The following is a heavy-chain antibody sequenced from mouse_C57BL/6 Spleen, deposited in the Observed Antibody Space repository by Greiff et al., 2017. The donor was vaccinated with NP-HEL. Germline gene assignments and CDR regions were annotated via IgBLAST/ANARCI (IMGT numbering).Heavy chain of an antibody. D-gene: IGHD1-1*01. CDR2: INPYNGGT. J-gene: IGHJ4*01. Sequence: EVQLQQSGPVLVKPGASVKMSCKASGYTFTDYYMNWVKQSHGKSLEWIGVINPYNGGTSYNQKFKGKATLTVDKSSSTAYMELNSLTSEDSAVYYCAKYRSTVVAPGYAMDYWGQGTSVTVSS. CDR3: AKYRSTVVAPGYAMDY. V-gene: IGHV1-19*01. CDR1: GYTFTDYY.